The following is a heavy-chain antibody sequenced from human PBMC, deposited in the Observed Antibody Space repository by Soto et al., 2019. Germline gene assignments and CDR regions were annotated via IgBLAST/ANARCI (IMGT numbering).Heavy chain of an antibody. CDR3: ARDLWGYCGTDCYPLDV. J-gene: IGHJ6*02. CDR1: GYTFTSYG. D-gene: IGHD2-21*02. CDR2: ISAYNGNT. V-gene: IGHV1-18*01. Sequence: ASVKVSCKAPGYTFTSYGISWVRQAPGQGLEWMGWISAYNGNTNYAQKLQGRVTMTTDTSTSTAYMELRSLRSDDTAVYYCARDLWGYCGTDCYPLDVWGQGTTVTVSS.